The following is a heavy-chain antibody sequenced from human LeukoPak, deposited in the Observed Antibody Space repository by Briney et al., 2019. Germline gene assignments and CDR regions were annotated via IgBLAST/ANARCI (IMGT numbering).Heavy chain of an antibody. J-gene: IGHJ6*03. CDR3: ARVPQDAYEVHMDV. CDR1: GFTFSSYG. CDR2: IWYDGSNK. V-gene: IGHV3-33*01. Sequence: PGRSLRLSCAASGFTFSSYGMHWVRQAPGKGLEWVAVIWYDGSNKYYADSVKGRFTISRDNSKNTLYLQMNSLRAEDTAVYYCARVPQDAYEVHMDVWGKGTTVTVSS. D-gene: IGHD5-12*01.